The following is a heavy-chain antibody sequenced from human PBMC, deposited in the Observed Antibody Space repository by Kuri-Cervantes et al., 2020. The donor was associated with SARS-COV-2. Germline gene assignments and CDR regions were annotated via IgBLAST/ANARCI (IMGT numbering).Heavy chain of an antibody. Sequence: ASVKVSCKASGYTFTGYYMHWVRQAPGQGLEWMGWINPNSGGTNYAQKFQGWGTMTRDTSISTVYMELSRLRSDDTAVYYCARSTPLRRLVVISQGGAFDIWGQGTMVTVSS. D-gene: IGHD3-22*01. CDR2: INPNSGGT. J-gene: IGHJ3*02. CDR1: GYTFTGYY. V-gene: IGHV1-2*04. CDR3: ARSTPLRRLVVISQGGAFDI.